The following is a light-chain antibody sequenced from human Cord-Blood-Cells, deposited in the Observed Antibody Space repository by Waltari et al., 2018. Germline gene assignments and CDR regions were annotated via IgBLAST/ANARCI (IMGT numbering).Light chain of an antibody. Sequence: QSALTQPPSASGSPGPSVTISCTGTSRVVGGYNYVSWYQQHPGKAPKLMIYEVSKRPSGVPDRFSGSKSGNTASLTVSGLQAEDEADYYCSSYAGSNNLVFGGGTKLTVL. J-gene: IGLJ3*02. V-gene: IGLV2-8*01. CDR1: SRVVGGYNY. CDR3: SSYAGSNNLV. CDR2: EVS.